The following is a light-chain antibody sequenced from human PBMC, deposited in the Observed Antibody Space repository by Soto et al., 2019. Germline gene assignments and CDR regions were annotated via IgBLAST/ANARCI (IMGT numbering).Light chain of an antibody. V-gene: IGKV3-20*01. CDR1: QSVTDNY. CDR3: QQYSRAPLT. J-gene: IGKJ1*01. CDR2: GAS. Sequence: EIVLRQSPATLSLSPGERATLSCRASQSVTDNYLAWYQQKPGQAPRLVISGASSRTSGIPDRFSASGSGTDFTLTISRLEPEDFAVYYCQQYSRAPLTFGQGTKVDI.